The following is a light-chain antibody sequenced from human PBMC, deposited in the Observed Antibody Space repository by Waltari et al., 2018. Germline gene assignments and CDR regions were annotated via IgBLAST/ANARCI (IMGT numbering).Light chain of an antibody. CDR2: AAS. CDR3: QQFYRYPQT. J-gene: IGKJ1*01. V-gene: IGKV1-8*01. CDR1: ESVRSY. Sequence: AIRMTQSPSSLSASIGDRVTITCRASESVRSYLAWYQQKPGNAPKLLLYAASSVQSGVPSRFSGSGSGTDFTHFTLTINGLQSEDSATYYCQQFYRYPQTFGQGTKVEVK.